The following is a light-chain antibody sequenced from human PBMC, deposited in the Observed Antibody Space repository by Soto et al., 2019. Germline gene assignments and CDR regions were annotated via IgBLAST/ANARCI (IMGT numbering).Light chain of an antibody. J-gene: IGKJ1*01. CDR3: MQAVYTRT. CDR1: QNLLHIGGHNY. Sequence: DIVVTQSPLSLSVTPGEPASISCRSSQNLLHIGGHNYLDWYVQKPGQSPQLLIFLGSYRASGVPDRLSGSGSGTDFTLRISRVEAEDVGVYYCMQAVYTRTFGPGTKVDIK. CDR2: LGS. V-gene: IGKV2-28*01.